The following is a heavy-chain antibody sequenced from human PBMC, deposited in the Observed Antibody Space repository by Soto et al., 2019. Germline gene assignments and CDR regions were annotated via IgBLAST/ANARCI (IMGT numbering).Heavy chain of an antibody. CDR1: GGSISSSNW. J-gene: IGHJ4*02. Sequence: SETLSLTCAVSGGSISSSNWWSWVRQPPGKGLEWIGEIYHSGSTNYNPSLKSRVTISVDKSKNQFSLKLSSVTAADTAVYYCASFSGYSYGGYYFDYWGQGTLVTVSS. D-gene: IGHD5-18*01. V-gene: IGHV4-4*02. CDR2: IYHSGST. CDR3: ASFSGYSYGGYYFDY.